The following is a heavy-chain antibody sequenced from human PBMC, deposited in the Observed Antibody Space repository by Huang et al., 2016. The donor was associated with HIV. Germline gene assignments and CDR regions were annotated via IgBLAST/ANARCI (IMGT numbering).Heavy chain of an antibody. D-gene: IGHD2-15*01. CDR3: AKESRWFSDFDQ. CDR1: GFIFSNFG. J-gene: IGHJ5*02. CDR2: ISYDGRSD. V-gene: IGHV3-30*18. Sequence: QVQLVESGGGVVQPGRSLGLSCAASGFIFSNFGMHWVRQAPGKGLEWVAVISYDGRSDRYSDSVKGRFTISRDNDKNTLSLEMNRLRHDDTAVYYCAKESRWFSDFDQWGQGTLVTVSS.